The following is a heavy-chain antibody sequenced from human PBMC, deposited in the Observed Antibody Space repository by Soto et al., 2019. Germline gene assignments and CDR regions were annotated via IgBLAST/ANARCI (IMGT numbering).Heavy chain of an antibody. Sequence: SETLSLTCTVSGGSISSAGYYWDWIRQPPGKGLEWIGRIYYSGSTYYNPSLESRVTISVDTSKNQFSLKLSSVTVADTAVYYCARDPGYSFGNTWGQGTLVTVSS. D-gene: IGHD5-18*01. V-gene: IGHV4-39*02. J-gene: IGHJ5*02. CDR3: ARDPGYSFGNT. CDR1: GGSISSAGYY. CDR2: IYYSGST.